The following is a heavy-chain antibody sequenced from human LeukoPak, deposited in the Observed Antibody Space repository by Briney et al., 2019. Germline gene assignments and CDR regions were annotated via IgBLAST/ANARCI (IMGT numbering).Heavy chain of an antibody. D-gene: IGHD3-10*01. CDR3: ARDSGTTGEVKFDP. J-gene: IGHJ5*02. CDR1: RGSVTSYY. CDR2: IYNSGST. Sequence: SETLSLTCTVSRGSVTSYYWSWIRQPAGKGLEWIGRIYNSGSTTYNPSLKSRVTMSVDTSKNQFSLKLSSVTAADTAVYYCARDSGTTGEVKFDPWGQGTLVTVSS. V-gene: IGHV4-4*07.